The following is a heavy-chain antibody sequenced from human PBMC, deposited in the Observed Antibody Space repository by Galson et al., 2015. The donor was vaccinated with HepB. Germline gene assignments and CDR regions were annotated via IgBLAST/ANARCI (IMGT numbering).Heavy chain of an antibody. J-gene: IGHJ5*02. D-gene: IGHD5-12*01. Sequence: LRLSCAASGFTFSSYGMHWVRQAPGKGLEWVAVIWYDGSNKYYADSVKGRFTISRDNSKNTLYLQMNSLRAEDTAVYYCASGYSGYASVPPSAWGQGTLVTVSS. CDR3: ASGYSGYASVPPSA. V-gene: IGHV3-33*01. CDR2: IWYDGSNK. CDR1: GFTFSSYG.